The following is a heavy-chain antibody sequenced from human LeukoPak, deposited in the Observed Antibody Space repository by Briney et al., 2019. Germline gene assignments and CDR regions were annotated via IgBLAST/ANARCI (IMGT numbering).Heavy chain of an antibody. CDR3: ARDSGYPRAHGFDI. D-gene: IGHD3-22*01. J-gene: IGHJ3*02. CDR1: GFTFSIYN. Sequence: GGSLRLSCAASGFTFSIYNMNWVRQAPGKGLEWVSYITTSSSSIYYADSVKGRFTISRDNDKNSLYLQMNSLRAEDTAVYYCARDSGYPRAHGFDIWGQGTMVTVSS. V-gene: IGHV3-48*01. CDR2: ITTSSSSI.